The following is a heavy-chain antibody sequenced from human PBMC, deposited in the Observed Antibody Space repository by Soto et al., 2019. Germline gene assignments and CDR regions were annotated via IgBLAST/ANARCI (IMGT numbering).Heavy chain of an antibody. CDR2: ITTYNGHT. CDR3: ARVDVVATWGAPLDY. D-gene: IGHD2-15*01. CDR1: GYTFASYA. V-gene: IGHV1-18*04. J-gene: IGHJ4*02. Sequence: GASVQVSCKASGYTFASYAVTWVRQAPGQGPEWMGWITTYNGHTKSALKFQGRLTMTTDTTTSAAYMELRSLKSDDTAVYYCARVDVVATWGAPLDYWGQGTLVTVSS.